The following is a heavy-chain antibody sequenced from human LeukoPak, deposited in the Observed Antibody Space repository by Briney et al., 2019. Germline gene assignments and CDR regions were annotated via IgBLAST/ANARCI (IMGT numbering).Heavy chain of an antibody. D-gene: IGHD5-18*01. Sequence: QTGGSLRLSCAASGFTFSSYAMSWVRQAPGKELEWVSAISGRGGRTYYADSVEGRFIISRDNSKNTVYLQMNSLRAEDTAVFYCAKEVYSYGPFDSWGQGTLVTVSS. CDR3: AKEVYSYGPFDS. J-gene: IGHJ4*02. V-gene: IGHV3-23*01. CDR2: ISGRGGRT. CDR1: GFTFSSYA.